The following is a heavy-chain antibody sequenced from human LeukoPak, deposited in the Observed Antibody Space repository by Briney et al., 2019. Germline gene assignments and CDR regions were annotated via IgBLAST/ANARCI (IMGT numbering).Heavy chain of an antibody. J-gene: IGHJ4*02. CDR1: GYTFTSYG. V-gene: IGHV1-18*01. Sequence: ASVKISCKASGYTFTSYGISWVRQAPGQGLEWMGWISAYNGSPKYAQKMQGRVTMTTDTSTSTAFMELRSLRTDDTAMYYCARDGSGRYAFGYAGYDCWGQGTLVTVSS. CDR2: ISAYNGSP. CDR3: ARDGSGRYAFGYAGYDC. D-gene: IGHD1-26*01.